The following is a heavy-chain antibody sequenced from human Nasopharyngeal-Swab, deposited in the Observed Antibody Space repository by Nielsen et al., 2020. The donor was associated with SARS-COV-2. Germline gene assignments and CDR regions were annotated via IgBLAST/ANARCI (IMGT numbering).Heavy chain of an antibody. CDR2: ISSSSSYI. CDR3: VIAGAGNNGMDV. J-gene: IGHJ6*02. Sequence: GESLKISCAASGFTFSSYSMNWVRQAPGKGLEWVSSISSSSSYIYYADSVKGRFTISRDNAKNSLYLQMNSLRGEDTAVYYCVIAGAGNNGMDVWGQGTTVTVSS. D-gene: IGHD6-13*01. V-gene: IGHV3-21*01. CDR1: GFTFSSYS.